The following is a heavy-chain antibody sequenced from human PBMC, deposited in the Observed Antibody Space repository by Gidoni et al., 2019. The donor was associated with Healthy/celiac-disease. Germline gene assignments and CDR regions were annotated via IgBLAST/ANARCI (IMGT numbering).Heavy chain of an antibody. D-gene: IGHD1-7*01. CDR1: GFTFRSYW. CDR3: ARPSKGRYNWNYPSYYYYGMDV. V-gene: IGHV3-74*01. CDR2: INSDGSST. Sequence: EVQLVESGGGLVKPGGSLRLSCAASGFTFRSYWMHWVRQAPGKGLVWFSRINSDGSSTSYADSVKGRFTISRDNAKNTLYLQMNSLRAEDTAVYYCARPSKGRYNWNYPSYYYYGMDVWGQGTTVTVSS. J-gene: IGHJ6*02.